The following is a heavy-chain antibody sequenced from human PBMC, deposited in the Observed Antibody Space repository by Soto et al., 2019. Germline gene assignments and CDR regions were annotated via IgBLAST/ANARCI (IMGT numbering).Heavy chain of an antibody. D-gene: IGHD5-12*01. V-gene: IGHV1-69*13. CDR3: ARLSGYDRDFDY. J-gene: IGHJ4*02. CDR1: GGTFSSYA. CDR2: IIPIFGTA. Sequence: SVKVSCKASGGTFSSYAISWVRQAPGQGLEWMGGIIPIFGTANYAQKFQGRVTITADESTSTAYMELSSLRSEGTAVYYCARLSGYDRDFDYWGQGTLVTVSS.